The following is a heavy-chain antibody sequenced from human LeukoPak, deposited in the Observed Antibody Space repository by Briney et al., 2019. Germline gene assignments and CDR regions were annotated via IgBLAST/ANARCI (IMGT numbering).Heavy chain of an antibody. Sequence: SETLSLTCTVSGGSINSCYWSWIRQPPGKGLEWIGYIYHSGSTYYNPSLKSRVTISVDRSKNQFSLKLSSVTAADTAVYYCARGGYYDSSGYYPFDYWGQGTLVTVSS. CDR2: IYHSGST. CDR1: GGSINSCY. D-gene: IGHD3-22*01. V-gene: IGHV4-59*12. CDR3: ARGGYYDSSGYYPFDY. J-gene: IGHJ4*02.